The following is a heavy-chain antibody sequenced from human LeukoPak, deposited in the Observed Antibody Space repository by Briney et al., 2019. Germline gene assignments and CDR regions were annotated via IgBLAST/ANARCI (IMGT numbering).Heavy chain of an antibody. CDR1: GGSISSYY. CDR2: INHSGST. Sequence: SETLSLTCTVSGGSISSYYWSWIRQPPGKGLEWIGEINHSGSTNYNPSLKSRVTISVDTSKNQFSLKLSSVTAADTAVYYCASGYDYVWGSYRSYLDYWGQGTLVTVSS. J-gene: IGHJ4*02. D-gene: IGHD3-16*02. CDR3: ASGYDYVWGSYRSYLDY. V-gene: IGHV4-34*01.